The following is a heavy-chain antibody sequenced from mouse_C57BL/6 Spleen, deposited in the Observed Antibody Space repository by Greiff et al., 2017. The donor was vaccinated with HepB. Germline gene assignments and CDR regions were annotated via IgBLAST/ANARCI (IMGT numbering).Heavy chain of an antibody. CDR2: IYPGDGDT. Sequence: QVQLQQSGPELVKPGASVKISCKASGYAFSSSWMNWVKQRPGKGLEWIGRIYPGDGDTNYNGKFKGKATLTADKSSSTAYMQLSSLTSEDSAVYFCAKGYGTGYFDVWGTGTTVTVSS. CDR3: AKGYGTGYFDV. V-gene: IGHV1-82*01. CDR1: GYAFSSSW. D-gene: IGHD1-1*01. J-gene: IGHJ1*03.